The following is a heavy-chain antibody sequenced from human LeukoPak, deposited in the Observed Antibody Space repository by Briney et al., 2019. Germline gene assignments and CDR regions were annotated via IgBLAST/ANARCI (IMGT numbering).Heavy chain of an antibody. CDR1: GFTFSSYA. J-gene: IGHJ3*02. D-gene: IGHD3-22*01. Sequence: GGSLRLFCAASGFTFSSYAMSWVRQAPGKGLEWVSAISGSGGSTYYADSVKGRFTISRDNSKNTLYLQMNSLRAEDTAVYYCAKVEFSHYYYDSSGFHAFDIWGQGTMVTVSS. V-gene: IGHV3-23*01. CDR2: ISGSGGST. CDR3: AKVEFSHYYYDSSGFHAFDI.